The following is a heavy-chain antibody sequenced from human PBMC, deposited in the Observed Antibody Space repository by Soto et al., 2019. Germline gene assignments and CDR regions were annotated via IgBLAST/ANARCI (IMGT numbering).Heavy chain of an antibody. Sequence: EVQLVESGGGLVQPGGSLRLSCAASGFTFSSYWMHWVRQAPGKGLVWVSRINSDGRSTSYADSVKGRFTISRDNAKNTLYLQMNSLRAEDTAVYYCARDPLVRSVVAATPQWYFDLWGRGNLVTVSS. CDR1: GFTFSSYW. D-gene: IGHD2-15*01. CDR3: ARDPLVRSVVAATPQWYFDL. J-gene: IGHJ2*01. CDR2: INSDGRST. V-gene: IGHV3-74*01.